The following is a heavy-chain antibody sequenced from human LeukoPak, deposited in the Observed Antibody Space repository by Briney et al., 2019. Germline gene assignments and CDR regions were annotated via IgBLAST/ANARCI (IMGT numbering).Heavy chain of an antibody. D-gene: IGHD1-26*01. V-gene: IGHV4-39*01. CDR3: ARHVSEWELLDLDY. CDR1: GGSISSSCYY. J-gene: IGHJ4*02. Sequence: SETLSLTCTVSGGSISSSCYYWGWIRQPPGKGLEWIGSIYYSGSTYYNPSLKSRVTISVDTSKNQFSLKLSSVTAADTAVYYCARHVSEWELLDLDYWGQGTLVTVSS. CDR2: IYYSGST.